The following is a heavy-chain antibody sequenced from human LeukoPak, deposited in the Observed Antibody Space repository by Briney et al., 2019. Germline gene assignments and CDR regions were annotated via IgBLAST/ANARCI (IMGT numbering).Heavy chain of an antibody. V-gene: IGHV3-30-3*01. CDR3: ARFYGSGSQDDY. J-gene: IGHJ4*02. Sequence: GGSLRLSCAASGFTFSSYAMHWDRQAPGKGLEWVAVISYDGSNKYYADSVKGRFTISRDNSKNTLYLQMNSLRAEDTAVYYCARFYGSGSQDDYWGQGTLVTVT. D-gene: IGHD3-10*01. CDR1: GFTFSSYA. CDR2: ISYDGSNK.